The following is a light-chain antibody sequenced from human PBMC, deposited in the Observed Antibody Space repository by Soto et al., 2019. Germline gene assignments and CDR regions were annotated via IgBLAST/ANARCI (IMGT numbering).Light chain of an antibody. CDR1: QSISNY. V-gene: IGKV1-39*01. CDR2: AAS. Sequence: DIQMTQSPSSLSASVGDRVTITCRASQSISNYLNWYQQKPGKAPKLLIYAASSMQSGVPSRFXXXGXXXXXXXXXXXXQPXDSATYXXQQSFSPLWTFGQGTKVEV. CDR3: QQSFSPLWT. J-gene: IGKJ1*01.